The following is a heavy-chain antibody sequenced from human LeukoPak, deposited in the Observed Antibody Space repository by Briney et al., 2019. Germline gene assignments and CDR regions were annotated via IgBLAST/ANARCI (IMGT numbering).Heavy chain of an antibody. CDR3: ARRPTFGVVIRWFDP. V-gene: IGHV4-59*12. CDR1: GGSISSYS. CDR2: IYHSGST. D-gene: IGHD3-3*01. Sequence: SETLSLTCNVSGGSISSYSWSWIRQPPGKGLEWVGNIYHSGSTNYNPSLKSRVTISVDTSKNQFSLKLSSVTAADTAVYYCARRPTFGVVIRWFDPWGQGTLVTVSS. J-gene: IGHJ5*02.